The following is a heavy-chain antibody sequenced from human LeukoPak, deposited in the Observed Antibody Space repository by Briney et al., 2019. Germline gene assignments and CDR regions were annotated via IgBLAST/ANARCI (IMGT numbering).Heavy chain of an antibody. CDR1: GGSIRVSY. CDR3: VRYSTGSFGSSDY. CDR2: MYHSGST. Sequence: SETLSLTCSVSGGSIRVSYWNWIRQPPGKGLEWIGSMYHSGSTYYNPSLKSRVTISVDMSKNQFSLQLSSVTAADTAVYYCVRYSTGSFGSSDYWGQGTLVTVSS. V-gene: IGHV4-38-2*01. J-gene: IGHJ4*02. D-gene: IGHD6-19*01.